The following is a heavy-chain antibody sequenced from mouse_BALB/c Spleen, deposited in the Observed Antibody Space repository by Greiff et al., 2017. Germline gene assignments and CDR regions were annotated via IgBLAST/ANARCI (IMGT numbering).Heavy chain of an antibody. V-gene: IGHV1-14*01. CDR1: GYTFTSYV. D-gene: IGHD3-1*01. CDR2: INPYNDGT. Sequence: EVQLQQSGPELVKPGASVKMSCKASGYTFTSYVMHWVKQKPGQGLEWIGYINPYNDGTKYNEKFKGKATLTLDKSSSTAYMELSSLTSEDSAVYYGARASVQLGLRYAMDYWGQGTSVTVSS. CDR3: ARASVQLGLRYAMDY. J-gene: IGHJ4*01.